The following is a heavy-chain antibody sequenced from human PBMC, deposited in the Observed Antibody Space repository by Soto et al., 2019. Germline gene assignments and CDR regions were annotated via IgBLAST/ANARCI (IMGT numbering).Heavy chain of an antibody. D-gene: IGHD2-21*02. CDR1: GFTFNYYW. CDR2: IHSDGSST. Sequence: GGSLRLSCAASGFTFNYYWMHWVRQAPGQGLVWVSHIHSDGSSTTYADSVKGRFTISRDNAKNTLYLQMNSLRAEDTAAYYCARGDKGGFDLWGQGTTVTVSS. V-gene: IGHV3-74*01. CDR3: ARGDKGGFDL. J-gene: IGHJ3*01.